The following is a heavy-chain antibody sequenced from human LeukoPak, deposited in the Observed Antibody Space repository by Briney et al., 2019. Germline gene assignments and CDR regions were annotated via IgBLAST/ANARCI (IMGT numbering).Heavy chain of an antibody. J-gene: IGHJ4*02. Sequence: SVNVSCKASGYPVNSFYTHWVRQAPGQGLEWVGIIYPSGGSASITQKFQGRVTMTRDTSTSTFYMELSSLRSEDTAVYFCARERPSSYYFDYWGQETRDTVSS. CDR1: GYPVNSFY. CDR3: ARERPSSYYFDY. V-gene: IGHV1-46*02. CDR2: IYPSGGSA.